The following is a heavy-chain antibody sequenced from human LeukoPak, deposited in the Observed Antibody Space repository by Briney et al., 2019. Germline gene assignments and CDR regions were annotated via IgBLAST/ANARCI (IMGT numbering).Heavy chain of an antibody. CDR2: INSDGSST. Sequence: GGPLRLSCAASGFTFDDYGMSWVRQAPGKGLVWVSRINSDGSSTSYADSVKGRFTISRDNAKNTLYLQMNSLRAEDTAVYYCARDRVQYCSGGSCYSSDYWGQGTLVTVSS. D-gene: IGHD2-15*01. CDR3: ARDRVQYCSGGSCYSSDY. V-gene: IGHV3-74*01. J-gene: IGHJ4*02. CDR1: GFTFDDYG.